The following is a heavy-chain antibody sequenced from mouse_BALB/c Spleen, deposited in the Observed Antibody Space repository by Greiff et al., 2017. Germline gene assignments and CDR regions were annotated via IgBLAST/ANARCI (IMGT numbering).Heavy chain of an antibody. CDR2: ISSGGSYT. Sequence: EVNLVESGGGLVKPGGSLKLSCAASGFTFSSYAMSWVRQTPEKRLEWVATISSGGSYTYYPDSVKGRFTISRDNAKNTLYLQMSSLRSEDTAMYYCARHGTTSYAMDYWGQGTSVTVSS. CDR3: ARHGTTSYAMDY. CDR1: GFTFSSYA. J-gene: IGHJ4*01. V-gene: IGHV5-9-3*01. D-gene: IGHD1-1*01.